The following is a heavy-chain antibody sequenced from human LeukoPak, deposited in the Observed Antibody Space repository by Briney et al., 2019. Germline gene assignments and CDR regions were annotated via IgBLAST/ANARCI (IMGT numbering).Heavy chain of an antibody. CDR1: GFTFRASG. CDR2: VRYDGTNK. J-gene: IGHJ5*02. CDR3: ARDLGQYYDTSDNWFDP. Sequence: GGSLRLSCAASGFTFRASGMNCVRQAPGKGLDWVAFVRYDGTNKYYADSVKGRFTISRDNPKNTLYLQMNSLRAEDTAVYYCARDLGQYYDTSDNWFDPWGQGTLVTVSS. D-gene: IGHD3-22*01. V-gene: IGHV3-30*02.